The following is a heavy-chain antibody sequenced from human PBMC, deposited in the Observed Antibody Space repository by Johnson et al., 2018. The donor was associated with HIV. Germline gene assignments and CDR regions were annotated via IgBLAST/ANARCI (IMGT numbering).Heavy chain of an antibody. CDR3: AREEGVLQFLEWLPNDAFDI. CDR1: GFTL. Sequence: VQLVESGGGVVQPGRSLRLSCAASGFTLRVSQAPGKGLEWVSVIYSGGSTYYADSVKGRFTISRDNSKNTLYLQMNSLRAEDTAVYYCAREEGVLQFLEWLPNDAFDIWGQGTMVTVS. D-gene: IGHD3-3*01. J-gene: IGHJ3*02. V-gene: IGHV3-66*01. CDR2: IYSGGST.